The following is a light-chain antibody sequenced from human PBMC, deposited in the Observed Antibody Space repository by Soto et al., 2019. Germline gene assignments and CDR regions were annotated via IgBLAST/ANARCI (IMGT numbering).Light chain of an antibody. CDR1: QSIASY. V-gene: IGKV1-39*01. CDR2: AAS. Sequence: DIQLTQSPSSLSASVGDRVTITCRASQSIASYLNWYQQKPGKAPKVLISAASSLQGGVPSRFSGSGSGTDFTLTITDLQPDDLGTYYCQQSYVTPLTFGGGTKVDIK. CDR3: QQSYVTPLT. J-gene: IGKJ4*01.